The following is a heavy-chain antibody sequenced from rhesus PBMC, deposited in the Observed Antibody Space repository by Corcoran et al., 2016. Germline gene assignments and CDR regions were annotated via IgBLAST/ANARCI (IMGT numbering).Heavy chain of an antibody. V-gene: IGHV3S42*01. CDR1: GFTFSSYW. CDR2: INSDRVTK. J-gene: IGHJ4*01. Sequence: EVQLVESGGGLAKPGGSLRLSCAASGFTFSSYWMNWVRQTPGKGLEWISAINSDRVTKDYADSVQCRFPISRDNSKNTLSLQMNSLRAEDTAVYYCAKRGYCTSTTCYVPFDYWGQGVLVTVSS. D-gene: IGHD2-2*01. CDR3: AKRGYCTSTTCYVPFDY.